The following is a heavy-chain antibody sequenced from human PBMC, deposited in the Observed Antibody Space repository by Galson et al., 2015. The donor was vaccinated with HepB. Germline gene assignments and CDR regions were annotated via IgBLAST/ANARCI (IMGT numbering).Heavy chain of an antibody. V-gene: IGHV1-69*13. CDR2: IIPIFGTA. J-gene: IGHJ3*02. Sequence: SVKVSCKASGGTFSSYAISWVRQAPGQGLEWMGGIIPIFGTANYAQKFQGRVTITADESTSTAYMELSSLRSEDTAVYYCARDEMNYDSSGYLAFDIWGQGTMVTVS. D-gene: IGHD3-22*01. CDR1: GGTFSSYA. CDR3: ARDEMNYDSSGYLAFDI.